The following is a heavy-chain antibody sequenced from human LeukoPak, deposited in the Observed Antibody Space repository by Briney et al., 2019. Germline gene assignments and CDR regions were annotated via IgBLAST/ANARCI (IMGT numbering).Heavy chain of an antibody. J-gene: IGHJ4*02. CDR1: GFTFSSYA. V-gene: IGHV3-23*01. Sequence: GGSLRLSCAASGFTFSSYAMSWVRQAPGKGLEWVSAISGSGGSTYYADSVKGRFAISRDNSKNTLYLQMNSLRAEDTAVYYCAKGPGSGYGLDYFDYWGQGTLVTVSS. D-gene: IGHD3-3*01. CDR3: AKGPGSGYGLDYFDY. CDR2: ISGSGGST.